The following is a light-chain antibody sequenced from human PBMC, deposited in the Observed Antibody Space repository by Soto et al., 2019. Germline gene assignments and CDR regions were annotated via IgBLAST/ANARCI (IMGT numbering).Light chain of an antibody. Sequence: QSALTQPASVSGSPGQSITISFTGTSSDVGDYDYVSWYQHHPGKAPQLMIHDVSNRPSGVSNRFSGSKSGNTASLTISGLQAEDEADYYCSSYTSSNTWVFGGGTKLTVL. CDR3: SSYTSSNTWV. J-gene: IGLJ3*02. CDR1: SSDVGDYDY. V-gene: IGLV2-14*03. CDR2: DVS.